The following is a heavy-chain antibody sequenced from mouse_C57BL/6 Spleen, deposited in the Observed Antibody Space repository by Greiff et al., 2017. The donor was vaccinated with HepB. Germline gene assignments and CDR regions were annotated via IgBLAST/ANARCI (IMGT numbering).Heavy chain of an antibody. V-gene: IGHV6-6*01. Sequence: EVKVVESGGDLVQPGGSMKLSCAASGFTFSDAWMDWVRQSPEKGLEWVAEIRNKANNPATYYAESVKGRFTISRDDSKSSVYLQMNSLRAEDTGIYYCTRSLPYYYGSAGFAYWGQGTLVTVSA. CDR2: IRNKANNPAT. CDR3: TRSLPYYYGSAGFAY. J-gene: IGHJ3*01. CDR1: GFTFSDAW. D-gene: IGHD1-1*01.